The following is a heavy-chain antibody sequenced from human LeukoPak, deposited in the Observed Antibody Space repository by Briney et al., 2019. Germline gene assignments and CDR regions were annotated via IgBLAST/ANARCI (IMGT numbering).Heavy chain of an antibody. J-gene: IGHJ4*01. CDR1: GGSISSGGYS. CDR3: AYNRNFALDN. V-gene: IGHV4-30-2*01. Sequence: SETLSLTCAVSGGSISSGGYSWSWIRQPPGKGLECIGYIYHSGSTYYNPSLKSRVTISVDTSKNQFSLKLNSVTAADTAVYFCAYNRNFALDNWGQGTLVTVSS. D-gene: IGHD1-14*01. CDR2: IYHSGST.